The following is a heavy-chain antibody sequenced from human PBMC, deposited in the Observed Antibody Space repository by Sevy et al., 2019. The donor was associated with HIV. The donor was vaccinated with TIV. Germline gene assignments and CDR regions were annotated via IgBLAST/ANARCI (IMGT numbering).Heavy chain of an antibody. CDR1: GGSISSSNW. CDR3: ARVPMVRGVTITHFDY. J-gene: IGHJ4*02. V-gene: IGHV4-4*02. D-gene: IGHD3-10*01. Sequence: SETLSLTCAVSGGSISSSNWWSWVRQPPGMGLEWIGEIYHSGSTNYNPSLESRVTISVDKSKNQFSLKLRSVTAADTAVYYCARVPMVRGVTITHFDYWGQGTLVTVSS. CDR2: IYHSGST.